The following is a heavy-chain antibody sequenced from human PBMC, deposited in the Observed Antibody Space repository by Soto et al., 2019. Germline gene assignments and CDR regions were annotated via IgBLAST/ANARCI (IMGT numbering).Heavy chain of an antibody. CDR3: ARGLEWYTYSYYYGMDV. CDR2: INSDGSST. Sequence: PGGSLRLSCAASGFTFSSYWMHWVRQAPGKGLVWVSRINSDGSSTSYADSVKGRFTISRDNAKNTLYLQMNSLRAEDTAVYYCARGLEWYTYSYYYGMDVWGQGTTVTVSS. D-gene: IGHD3-3*01. J-gene: IGHJ6*02. V-gene: IGHV3-74*01. CDR1: GFTFSSYW.